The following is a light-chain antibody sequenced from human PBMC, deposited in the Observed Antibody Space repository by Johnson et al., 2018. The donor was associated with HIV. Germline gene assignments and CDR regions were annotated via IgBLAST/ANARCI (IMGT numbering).Light chain of an antibody. CDR3: GIWPTGLSTGGV. Sequence: QSVLTQPPSVSAAPGQKVTISCSGSYSDIGNNFVSWYQQLQGAAPKLLIYKNDQRPSGIPDRFSGSKSGTSATLSITGLQTGDDADYYCGIWPTGLSTGGVFGTGTKVTVL. CDR1: YSDIGNNF. J-gene: IGLJ1*01. CDR2: KND. V-gene: IGLV1-51*02.